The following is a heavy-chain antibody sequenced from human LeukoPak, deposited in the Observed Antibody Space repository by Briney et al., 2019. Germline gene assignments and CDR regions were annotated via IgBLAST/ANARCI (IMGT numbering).Heavy chain of an antibody. CDR3: ARDFDYDFWSGYSVTPSMGYFDY. CDR2: ISSSSSYI. Sequence: GGSLRLSCAASGFRFSSYAMSWVRQAPGKGLEWVSSISSSSSYIYYADSVKGRFTISRDNAKNSLYLQMNSLRAEDTAVYYCARDFDYDFWSGYSVTPSMGYFDYWGQGTLVTVSS. D-gene: IGHD3-3*01. J-gene: IGHJ4*02. CDR1: GFRFSSYA. V-gene: IGHV3-21*01.